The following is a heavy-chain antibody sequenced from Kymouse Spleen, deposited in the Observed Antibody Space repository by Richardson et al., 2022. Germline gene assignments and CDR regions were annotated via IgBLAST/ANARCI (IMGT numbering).Heavy chain of an antibody. J-gene: IGHJ4*02. Sequence: EVQLVESGGGLVKPGGSLRLSCAASGFTFSSYSMNWVRQAPGKGLEWVSSISSSSSYIYYADSVKGRFTISRDNAKNSLYLQMNSLRAEDTAVYYCARCYDILTGLDYWGQGTLVTVSS. CDR3: ARCYDILTGLDY. D-gene: IGHD3-9*01. CDR1: GFTFSSYS. CDR2: ISSSSSYI. V-gene: IGHV3-21*03.